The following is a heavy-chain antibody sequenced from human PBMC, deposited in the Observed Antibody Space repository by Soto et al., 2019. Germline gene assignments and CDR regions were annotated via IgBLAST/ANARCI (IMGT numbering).Heavy chain of an antibody. Sequence: QVQLVQSGAEVKKPGASVKVSCKASGYTFTSYAMHWVRQAPGQRLEWMGWINDGNGNTKYSQKFRGRVTITRDTSASTAYMELSRLRYEATAVYYCARSVVVPTAPDYWGQGTLVTVSS. V-gene: IGHV1-3*01. J-gene: IGHJ4*02. CDR3: ARSVVVPTAPDY. CDR1: GYTFTSYA. CDR2: INDGNGNT. D-gene: IGHD2-2*01.